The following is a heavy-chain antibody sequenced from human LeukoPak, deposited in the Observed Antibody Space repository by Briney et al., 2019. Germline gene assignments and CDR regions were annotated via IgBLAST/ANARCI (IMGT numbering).Heavy chain of an antibody. D-gene: IGHD3-9*01. CDR3: ASQGYYDILTGYYTAFDI. CDR2: IYYSGST. J-gene: IGHJ3*02. Sequence: KSSETLSLTCTVSGGSISSYYWSWIRQLPGKGLEWIGYIYYSGSTNYKPSLKSRVTISVDTSKNQFSLKLSSVTAADTAVYYCASQGYYDILTGYYTAFDIWGQGTMVTVSS. V-gene: IGHV4-59*01. CDR1: GGSISSYY.